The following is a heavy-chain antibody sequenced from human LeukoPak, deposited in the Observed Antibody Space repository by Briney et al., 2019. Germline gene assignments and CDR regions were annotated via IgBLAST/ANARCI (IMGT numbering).Heavy chain of an antibody. V-gene: IGHV1-2*02. D-gene: IGHD1-26*01. CDR1: GYTFTGYL. Sequence: ASVKVSCKASGYTFTGYLMHWVRQAPGQGLEWMGWINPNSGGTNYVQKFQGRVTMTRDTSMNTAYMELSRLRYDETAVYYCARGRSGTLDYWGQGTLVTVSS. CDR2: INPNSGGT. CDR3: ARGRSGTLDY. J-gene: IGHJ4*02.